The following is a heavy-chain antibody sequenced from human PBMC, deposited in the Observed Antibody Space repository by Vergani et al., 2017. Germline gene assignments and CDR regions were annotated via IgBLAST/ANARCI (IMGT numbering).Heavy chain of an antibody. D-gene: IGHD3-10*01. J-gene: IGHJ4*02. CDR2: IKQDGSEK. CDR1: GFTFSNYW. CDR3: AREIAMVRGRGGGGIDD. V-gene: IGHV3-7*01. Sequence: EVQLVESGGGLVQPGGSLRLSCAASGFTFSNYWMSWVRQAPGKGLEWVANIKQDGSEKYYVDSVKGRFTISRDNAKNSLYLQMNSLRAEDTAVYYCAREIAMVRGRGGGGIDDWGQGTLVTVSS.